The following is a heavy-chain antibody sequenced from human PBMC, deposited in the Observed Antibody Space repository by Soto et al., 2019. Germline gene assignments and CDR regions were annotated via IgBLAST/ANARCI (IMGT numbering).Heavy chain of an antibody. Sequence: PGGSLRLSCAASGFTFSSYAMSWVRQAPGKGLEWVSAISGSGGSTYYADSVKGRFTISRDNSKNTLYLQMNSLRAEDTAVYYCAKDPSNWNYGSTNDYWGQGTLVTVSS. CDR3: AKDPSNWNYGSTNDY. CDR1: GFTFSSYA. D-gene: IGHD1-7*01. CDR2: ISGSGGST. J-gene: IGHJ4*02. V-gene: IGHV3-23*01.